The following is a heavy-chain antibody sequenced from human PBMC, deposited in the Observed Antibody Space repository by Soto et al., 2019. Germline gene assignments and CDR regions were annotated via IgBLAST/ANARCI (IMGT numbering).Heavy chain of an antibody. J-gene: IGHJ4*02. CDR2: ISWNSGGI. CDR3: VKSWGVFGSASFFDH. CDR1: GFTFDEYA. Sequence: EVQLVESGGGLVQPGRSLRLSCAGSGFTFDEYAMHWVRQVPGKGLEWVSGISWNSGGIGFADSVKGRFTISRDNAKNSLYLQMNSLRPEDTAFYYCVKSWGVFGSASFFDHWGKGTLVTVSS. V-gene: IGHV3-9*01. D-gene: IGHD3-16*01.